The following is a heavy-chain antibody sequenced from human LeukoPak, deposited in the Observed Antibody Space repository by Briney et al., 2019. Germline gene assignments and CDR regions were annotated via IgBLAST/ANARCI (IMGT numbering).Heavy chain of an antibody. Sequence: SETLSLTCTVSGGSISSGSYYWSWIRQPAGKGLEWIGRIYTSGSTNYNLSLKSRVTISVDTSKNQFSLKLSSVTAADTAVYYCARVLNSNYERGHWFDPWGQGTLVTVSS. D-gene: IGHD4-11*01. CDR2: IYTSGST. CDR3: ARVLNSNYERGHWFDP. J-gene: IGHJ5*02. V-gene: IGHV4-61*02. CDR1: GGSISSGSYY.